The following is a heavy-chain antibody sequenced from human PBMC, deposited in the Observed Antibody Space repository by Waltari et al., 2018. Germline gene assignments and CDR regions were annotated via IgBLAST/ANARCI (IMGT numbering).Heavy chain of an antibody. CDR3: ARACGGINSRRSYFDL. CDR1: GFTFSNLY. Sequence: QVQLVQSGTEVKKPGASVKVSCTASGFTFSNLYMHWVRHAPGQGLEWMGVINPNGDRRQQAQRFQCRVTMTKDASTSTVYLELSSLRSDDTAVYYCARACGGINSRRSYFDLWGQGTLVTVSS. CDR2: INPNGDRR. V-gene: IGHV1-46*01. J-gene: IGHJ4*02. D-gene: IGHD3-16*01.